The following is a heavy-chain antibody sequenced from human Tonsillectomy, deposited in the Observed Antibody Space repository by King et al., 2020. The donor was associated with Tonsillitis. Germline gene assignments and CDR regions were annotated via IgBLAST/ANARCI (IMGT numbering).Heavy chain of an antibody. J-gene: IGHJ5*02. Sequence: QLQESGPGLVKPSQTLSLTCTVSGGSISSGGYYWSWIRQHPGKGLEWIGYIYYSGSTDYNPSLKSRVTISVDTSKNQFSLKLSSVTAADTAVYYCAGAPGCTNGVCFAGGHWFDPWGQGTLVTVSS. CDR3: AGAPGCTNGVCFAGGHWFDP. CDR2: IYYSGST. V-gene: IGHV4-31*03. CDR1: GGSISSGGYY. D-gene: IGHD2-8*01.